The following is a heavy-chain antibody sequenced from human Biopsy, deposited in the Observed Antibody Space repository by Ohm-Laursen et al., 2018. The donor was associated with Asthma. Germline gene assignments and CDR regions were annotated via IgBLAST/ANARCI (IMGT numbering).Heavy chain of an antibody. D-gene: IGHD4-17*01. CDR3: ARTTYGDDGFDP. Sequence: SETLSLTCTVSGGSINIGDYYWSWIRQHPVKGLEWIGYIYYSGSTYYNPSLKNRVSISLDTSKNQFSLSLTSVTAADTAVYYCARTTYGDDGFDPWGQGTLVTVSS. CDR1: GGSINIGDYY. V-gene: IGHV4-31*02. J-gene: IGHJ5*02. CDR2: IYYSGST.